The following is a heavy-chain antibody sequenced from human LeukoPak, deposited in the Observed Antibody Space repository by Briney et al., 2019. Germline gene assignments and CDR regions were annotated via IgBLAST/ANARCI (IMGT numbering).Heavy chain of an antibody. V-gene: IGHV1-3*03. Sequence: ASVKVSCKASGYTFTTYAIHWVRQAPGQRIEWMGWINAGDGNTKYSQEFQDRLTITRDTSARTAYMELSSLRSEDMAVYYCARDRAPKTVTSEVDAFDIWGQGTMVTVSS. D-gene: IGHD4-17*01. CDR1: GYTFTTYA. J-gene: IGHJ3*02. CDR3: ARDRAPKTVTSEVDAFDI. CDR2: INAGDGNT.